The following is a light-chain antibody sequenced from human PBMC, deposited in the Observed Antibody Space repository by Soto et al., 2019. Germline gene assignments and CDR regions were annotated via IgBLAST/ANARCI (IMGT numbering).Light chain of an antibody. V-gene: IGLV2-8*01. CDR3: SSHAGSKRV. CDR2: EVN. Sequence: QSALTQPPSASVSPGQSVTISCTGTSSDVGGYNYVSWYQQHPGKAPKLMIYEVNKRPSGVPGRFSGSKSGNTASLTVSGLQAEDEGDYYCSSHAGSKRVFGTGTKVTVL. CDR1: SSDVGGYNY. J-gene: IGLJ1*01.